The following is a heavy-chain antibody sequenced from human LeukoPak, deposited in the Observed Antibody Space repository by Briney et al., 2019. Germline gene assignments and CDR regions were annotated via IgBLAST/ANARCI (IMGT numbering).Heavy chain of an antibody. CDR1: GFTFSDSW. Sequence: GGSLRLSCAASGFTFSDSWMTWVRQAPGKVLEWVAVISYDGSNKYYADSVKGRFTISRDNSKNTLYLQMNSLRAEDTAVYYCAKLRWLLPPDAFDIWGQGTMVTVSS. V-gene: IGHV3-30*18. D-gene: IGHD3-22*01. CDR3: AKLRWLLPPDAFDI. J-gene: IGHJ3*02. CDR2: ISYDGSNK.